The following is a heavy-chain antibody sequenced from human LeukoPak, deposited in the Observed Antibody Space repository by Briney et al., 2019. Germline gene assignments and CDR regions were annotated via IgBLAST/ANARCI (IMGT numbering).Heavy chain of an antibody. CDR3: AKEDTAMDDAFDI. CDR2: IRYDGSNK. CDR1: GFTFSSYW. D-gene: IGHD5-18*01. J-gene: IGHJ3*02. V-gene: IGHV3-30*02. Sequence: QSGGSLRLSCAASGFTFSSYWMSWVRQAPGKGLEWVAFIRYDGSNKYYADSVKGRFTISRDNSKNTLYLQMNSLRAEDTAVYYCAKEDTAMDDAFDIWGQGTMVTVSS.